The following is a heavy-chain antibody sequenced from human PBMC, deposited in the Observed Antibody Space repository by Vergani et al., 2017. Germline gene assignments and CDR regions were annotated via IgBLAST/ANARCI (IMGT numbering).Heavy chain of an antibody. Sequence: QVQLVQSGAEVKKPGASVKVSCKASGYTFTSYGISWVRQAPGQGLEWMGWISAYNGNTNYAQKLQGRATMTTDTSTRTAYMELRSLRSDDTAVYYCARQYYDFWSEHISMDVWGQGTTVTVSS. CDR3: ARQYYDFWSEHISMDV. J-gene: IGHJ6*02. D-gene: IGHD3-3*01. CDR1: GYTFTSYG. CDR2: ISAYNGNT. V-gene: IGHV1-18*04.